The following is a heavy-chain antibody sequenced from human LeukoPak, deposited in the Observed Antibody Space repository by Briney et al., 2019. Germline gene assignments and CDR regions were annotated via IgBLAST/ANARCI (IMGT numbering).Heavy chain of an antibody. V-gene: IGHV3-74*01. Sequence: GGSLRPSCAASGFTFSSYWMHWVRQAPGKGLVWVSRINSDGSSTSYADSVEGRFTISRDNAKNTLYLQMNSLRAEDTAVYYCASEGSSWYYFDYWGQGTLVTVSS. J-gene: IGHJ4*02. CDR2: INSDGSST. CDR1: GFTFSSYW. D-gene: IGHD6-13*01. CDR3: ASEGSSWYYFDY.